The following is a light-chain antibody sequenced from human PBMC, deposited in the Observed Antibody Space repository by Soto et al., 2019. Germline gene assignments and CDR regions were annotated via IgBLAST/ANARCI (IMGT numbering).Light chain of an antibody. J-gene: IGLJ1*01. Sequence: QSALTQPPSASGSPGQSVTISCTGTSGDVGGYNYVSWYQQHPGKAHKLMIFEVSERPSGVPDRFSASKSGNTASLTDSGLQAEDEADYYCSSYAGSNNYVFGTGTKVTVL. CDR3: SSYAGSNNYV. V-gene: IGLV2-8*01. CDR2: EVS. CDR1: SGDVGGYNY.